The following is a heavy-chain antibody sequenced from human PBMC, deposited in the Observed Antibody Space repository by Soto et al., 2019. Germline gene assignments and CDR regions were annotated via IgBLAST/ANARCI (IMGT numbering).Heavy chain of an antibody. CDR3: AREIMITGWGVIAPAYAMDV. CDR2: ISSSSSTI. J-gene: IGHJ6*02. Sequence: GGSLRLSCAASGFTFSSYSMNWVRQAPGKGLEWVSYISSSSSTIYYADSVKGRFTISRDNAKNSLYLQMNSLRDEDTAVYYCAREIMITGWGVIAPAYAMDVWGPGTTVTVSS. CDR1: GFTFSSYS. D-gene: IGHD3-16*02. V-gene: IGHV3-48*02.